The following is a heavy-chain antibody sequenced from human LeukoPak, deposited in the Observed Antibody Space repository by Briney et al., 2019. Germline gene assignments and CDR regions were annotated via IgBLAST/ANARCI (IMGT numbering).Heavy chain of an antibody. CDR1: VGAISTHF. Sequence: SETLSLTCTLSVGAISTHFRASSRQPPGKGLEWIGHVYDGGNTNYNPSLKSRVTISSDTSKNPFSLKVTTMTATHNASYCWVKHFRSNLFLLWGQGTLVTVSS. J-gene: IGHJ5*02. CDR3: VKHFRSNLFLL. CDR2: VYDGGNT. V-gene: IGHV4-59*08.